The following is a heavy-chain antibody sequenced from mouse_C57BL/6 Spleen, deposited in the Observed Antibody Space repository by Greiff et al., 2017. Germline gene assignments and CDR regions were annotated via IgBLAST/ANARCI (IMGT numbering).Heavy chain of an antibody. CDR1: GFNIKACY. J-gene: IGHJ4*01. CDR2: IEPEDGET. CDR3: DRYYDDVAMDY. V-gene: IGHV14-2*01. Sequence: VQLQQSGAELVKPGASVKLSCTASGFNIKACYLHWVKQRTEQGLEWIGRIEPEDGETKYDPKFQGKANITADPSSTTSYLQLISLTPEDTAVYYCDRYYDDVAMDYWGQGTSVTVSS. D-gene: IGHD2-4*01.